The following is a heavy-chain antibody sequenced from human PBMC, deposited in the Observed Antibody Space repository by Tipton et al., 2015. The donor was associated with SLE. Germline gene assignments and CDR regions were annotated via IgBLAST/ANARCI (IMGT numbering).Heavy chain of an antibody. CDR3: ARGGGDAFDI. CDR2: IYYSGST. D-gene: IGHD3-16*01. Sequence: TLSLTCTVSGGSISSYYWSWIRQPPGKGLEWIGYIYYSGSTNYNPSHKSRVTISVDTSKNQFSLKLSSVTAADTAVYYCARGGGDAFDIWGQGTMVTVSS. V-gene: IGHV4-59*01. CDR1: GGSISSYY. J-gene: IGHJ3*02.